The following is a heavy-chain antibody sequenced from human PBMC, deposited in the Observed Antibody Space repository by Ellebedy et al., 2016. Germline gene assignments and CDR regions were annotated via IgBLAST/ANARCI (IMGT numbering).Heavy chain of an antibody. J-gene: IGHJ2*01. CDR1: GFTFKTYA. CDR2: LSGSGPKT. D-gene: IGHD2-21*01. Sequence: GGSLRLSXAAFGFTFKTYAMSWVRQAPGEGLEWVSTLSGSGPKTYYADSVQGRFTISRDNSKSTLYLQMNSLRAEDTAVYYCAKHETDGDYYFDLWGRGTLVTVSS. V-gene: IGHV3-23*01. CDR3: AKHETDGDYYFDL.